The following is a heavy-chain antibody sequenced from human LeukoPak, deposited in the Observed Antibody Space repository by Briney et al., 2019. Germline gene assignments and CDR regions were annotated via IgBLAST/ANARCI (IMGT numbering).Heavy chain of an antibody. V-gene: IGHV4-34*01. CDR2: IDHSGST. J-gene: IGHJ4*02. D-gene: IGHD3-3*01. Sequence: PSETLSLTCAVYGGSFSGYYWSWIRQPPGKGLEWIGEIDHSGSTNYNPSLKSRVTVSVDTSKNQFSLKLSSVTAADTAVYYCARGFLHYDFWSGYFYFDYWGQGTLVTVSS. CDR3: ARGFLHYDFWSGYFYFDY. CDR1: GGSFSGYY.